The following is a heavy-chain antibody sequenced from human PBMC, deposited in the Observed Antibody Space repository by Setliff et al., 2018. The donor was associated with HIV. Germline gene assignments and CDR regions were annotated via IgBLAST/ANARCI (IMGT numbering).Heavy chain of an antibody. CDR1: GGSFSGYY. V-gene: IGHV4-34*11. Sequence: PSETLSLTCAFYGGSFSGYYWGWIRQPPGKGLEWIGNIYHSGSTNYNPSLKSRATIAVDTSKNQFSLTLNSLTAADTAVYYCARLAGQRTIAAADYFFDFWGQGALVTVSS. D-gene: IGHD6-13*01. CDR2: IYHSGST. CDR3: ARLAGQRTIAAADYFFDF. J-gene: IGHJ4*02.